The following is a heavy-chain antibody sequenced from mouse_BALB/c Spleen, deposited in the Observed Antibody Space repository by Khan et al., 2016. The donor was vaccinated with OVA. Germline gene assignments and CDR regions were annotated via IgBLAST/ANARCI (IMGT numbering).Heavy chain of an antibody. J-gene: IGHJ4*01. CDR3: AHSLLIYAMDY. CDR2: IDPANGNT. D-gene: IGHD1-2*01. Sequence: VQLQESGTEFVKPGASVSLSCTTSGFNIKNTYIHWVKQRPENRLEWIGRIDPANGNTKYDPRFRGKASITSDTYSNSAYLQLSSLTSEYTAVYYCAHSLLIYAMDYWGQGTSVTVSS. CDR1: GFNIKNTY. V-gene: IGHV14-3*02.